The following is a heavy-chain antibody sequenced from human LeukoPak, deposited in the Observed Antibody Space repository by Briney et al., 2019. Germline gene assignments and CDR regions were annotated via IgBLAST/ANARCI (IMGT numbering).Heavy chain of an antibody. V-gene: IGHV5-51*01. J-gene: IGHJ5*02. D-gene: IGHD3-9*01. CDR2: IYPGDSDT. CDR3: ARLYDILTSNSFDP. CDR1: GYSFSNYW. Sequence: GESLKISCQGSGYSFSNYWIGWVRQIPGKGLEWMGIIYPGDSDTRYSPSFQGQVTISADKSISTAYVQWSSLKASDTAMYYCARLYDILTSNSFDPWGQGTLVTVSS.